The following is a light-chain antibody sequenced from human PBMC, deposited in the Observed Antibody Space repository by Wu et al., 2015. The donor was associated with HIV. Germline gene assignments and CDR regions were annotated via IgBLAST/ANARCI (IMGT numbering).Light chain of an antibody. CDR1: QSITTS. Sequence: DIQMTQSPSTLSASVGDRVTITCRASQSITTSLAWYQQKLGKPPKLLIYRTSKLESGVPSRFSGSGSGTEFTLTINSLQPDDVATYYCQKYNTVPWTFGQGTKVEMK. J-gene: IGKJ1*01. CDR3: QKYNTVPWT. CDR2: RTS. V-gene: IGKV1-5*03.